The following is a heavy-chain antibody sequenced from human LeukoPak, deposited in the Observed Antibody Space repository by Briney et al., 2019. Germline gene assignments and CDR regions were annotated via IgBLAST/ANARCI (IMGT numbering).Heavy chain of an antibody. CDR2: IDPSNGAT. CDR3: ARDRNLYSGSFAS. D-gene: IGHD1-26*01. CDR1: GNTFSGDH. J-gene: IGHJ4*02. Sequence: ASVKVSCKASGNTFSGDHMHWVRQAPGQGLEWMGRIDPSNGATRVAQKFQGRVTMTRDTSISTAYMELDRLTSDDTAVYYCARDRNLYSGSFASWGQGTLVTVS. V-gene: IGHV1-2*06.